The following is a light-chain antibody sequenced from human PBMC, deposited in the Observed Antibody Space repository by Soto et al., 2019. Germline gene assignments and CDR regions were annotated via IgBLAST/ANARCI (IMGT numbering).Light chain of an antibody. CDR1: QDISNY. J-gene: IGKJ2*01. V-gene: IGKV1-33*01. CDR2: DAS. CDR3: QQYDNLPSSA. Sequence: DIQMTQSPSSLSASVGDRVTITCQASQDISNYLNWYQQKPGKAPKLLIYDASNLETGVPSRFSGSGSGTDFTFTISSLQPEDIATYCCQQYDNLPSSAFGQGTKLEIK.